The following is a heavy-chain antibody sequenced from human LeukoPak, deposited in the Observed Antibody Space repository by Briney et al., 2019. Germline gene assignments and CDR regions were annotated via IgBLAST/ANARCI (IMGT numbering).Heavy chain of an antibody. CDR1: GFTFNNYA. D-gene: IGHD6-19*01. Sequence: GGSLRLSCAASGFTFNNYAMSWVRQTPGKGLEWVSGLSGSGDRTFYADSVKGRFTISRDNSKSTVFLQMNSLRVEDTAVYYCARGLSGEGGGVGIAVADPTYYFDYWGRGTLVTVSS. CDR3: ARGLSGEGGGVGIAVADPTYYFDY. CDR2: LSGSGDRT. J-gene: IGHJ4*02. V-gene: IGHV3-23*01.